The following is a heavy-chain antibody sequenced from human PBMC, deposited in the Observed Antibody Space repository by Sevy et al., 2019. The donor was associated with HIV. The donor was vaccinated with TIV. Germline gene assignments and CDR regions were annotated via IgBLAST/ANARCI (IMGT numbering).Heavy chain of an antibody. CDR2: INHSGST. J-gene: IGHJ6*02. CDR3: ARGGAAAGITYYYYYGMDV. V-gene: IGHV4-34*01. D-gene: IGHD6-13*01. Sequence: SETLSLTCAVYGGSFRGYYWSWIRQPPGKWLEWIGEINHSGSTTYNPSLKSRVTISVDTSKNQFSLKLSSVTAADTAVYYCARGGAAAGITYYYYYGMDVWGRGTTVTVSS. CDR1: GGSFRGYY.